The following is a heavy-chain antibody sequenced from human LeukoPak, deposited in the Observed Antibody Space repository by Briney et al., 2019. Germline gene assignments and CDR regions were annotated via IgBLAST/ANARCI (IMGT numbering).Heavy chain of an antibody. D-gene: IGHD3-22*01. CDR2: ISSSGSTI. V-gene: IGHV3-48*03. CDR3: AIYKYYYDSSGYPGVY. CDR1: GFTFSSYE. Sequence: GGSLRLSCAASGFTFSSYEMNWVRQAPGKGLEGVSYISSSGSTIFYADSVKGRFTISRDNTKNSLYLQMNSLRAEDTAVYYCAIYKYYYDSSGYPGVYWGQGTLVTVSS. J-gene: IGHJ4*02.